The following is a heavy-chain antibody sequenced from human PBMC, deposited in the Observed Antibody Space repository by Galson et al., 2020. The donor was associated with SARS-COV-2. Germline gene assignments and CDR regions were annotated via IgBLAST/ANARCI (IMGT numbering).Heavy chain of an antibody. Sequence: SLRLSCAASGFTFDDYAMHWVRQAPGKGLEWVSGISWNSGSIGYADSVKGRFTISRDNAKNSLYLQMNSLRAEDTALYYCAKVTSYDKGVGYFDLWGRGTLVTVSS. CDR3: AKVTSYDKGVGYFDL. J-gene: IGHJ2*01. V-gene: IGHV3-9*01. CDR1: GFTFDDYA. D-gene: IGHD3-22*01. CDR2: ISWNSGSI.